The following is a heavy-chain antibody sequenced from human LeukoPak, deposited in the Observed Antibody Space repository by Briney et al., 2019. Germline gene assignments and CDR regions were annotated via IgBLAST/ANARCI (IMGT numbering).Heavy chain of an antibody. CDR1: GFSFSNAW. Sequence: AGGSLRLSCATSGFSFSNAWMHWVRQAPGKGLVWVSRINSDGSSISYADSVKGRFTISRDNAKNTLYLQMNSLRAEDTAVYYCARLGSQGGVAALDYWGQGTLVTVPS. D-gene: IGHD6-25*01. J-gene: IGHJ4*02. V-gene: IGHV3-74*01. CDR3: ARLGSQGGVAALDY. CDR2: INSDGSSI.